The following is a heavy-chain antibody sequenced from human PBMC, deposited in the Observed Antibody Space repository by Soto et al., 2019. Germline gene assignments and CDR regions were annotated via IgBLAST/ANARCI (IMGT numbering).Heavy chain of an antibody. V-gene: IGHV1-8*01. D-gene: IGHD1-1*01. CDR1: GYTFSSYD. CDR2: MNPCDGKT. CDR3: ARGSNDIDY. J-gene: IGHJ4*02. Sequence: ASVKVSCKTSGYTFSSYDINWVRQAAGQGLEWMGWMNPCDGKTGYAQKFQGRITITRDTSISTVYMELRSLSSDDTAVYYCARGSNDIDYWGQGTLVTVSS.